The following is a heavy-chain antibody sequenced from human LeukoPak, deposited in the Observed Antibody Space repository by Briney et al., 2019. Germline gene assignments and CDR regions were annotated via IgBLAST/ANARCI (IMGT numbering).Heavy chain of an antibody. Sequence: GGSLRLSCAASGFTFSDYYMSWIRQAPGKGLEWVSYISSSGSTIYYADSVKGRFTISRGNAKNSLYLQMNSLRAEDTAVYYCARTQAGHYYYYYMDVWGKGTTVTVSS. J-gene: IGHJ6*03. CDR3: ARTQAGHYYYYYMDV. CDR1: GFTFSDYY. CDR2: ISSSGSTI. V-gene: IGHV3-11*01.